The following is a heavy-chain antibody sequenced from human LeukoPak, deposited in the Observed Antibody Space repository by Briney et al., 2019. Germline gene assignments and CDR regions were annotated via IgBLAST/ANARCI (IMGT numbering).Heavy chain of an antibody. CDR2: VYRTGTT. V-gene: IGHV4-39*01. J-gene: IGHJ4*02. CDR3: AGLYYHTSRYYDF. Sequence: SETLSLTCTVSGGSVSIGSSYWGWIRQPPGSGLEWIGAVYRTGTTYYNPSLRSRVTMSVDTSKNQFSLKMSSVTAADTAVYYCAGLYYHTSRYYDFWGQGTLVTVSS. D-gene: IGHD3-9*01. CDR1: GGSVSIGSSY.